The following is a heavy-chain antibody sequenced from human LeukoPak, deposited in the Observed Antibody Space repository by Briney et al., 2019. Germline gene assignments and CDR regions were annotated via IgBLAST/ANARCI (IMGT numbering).Heavy chain of an antibody. D-gene: IGHD3-22*01. V-gene: IGHV3-23*01. J-gene: IGHJ4*02. CDR2: ISINANSI. Sequence: GGSLRLSCAASGFTFSSYWMSWVRQAPGKGLEWVSAISINANSIYYADSVKGRFTISRDDSKNTLYLQMNSLRDEDTAVYYCAKDHGDSSGYHPWYYFDYWGQGTLVSVSS. CDR3: AKDHGDSSGYHPWYYFDY. CDR1: GFTFSSYW.